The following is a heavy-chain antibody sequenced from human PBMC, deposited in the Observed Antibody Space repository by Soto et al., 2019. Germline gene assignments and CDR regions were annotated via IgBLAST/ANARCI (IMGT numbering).Heavy chain of an antibody. CDR2: IYYSGST. Sequence: WETLSLTCTVSGGSISRYYWSWIRQPPGKGLEWIGYIYYSGSTNYNPSLKSRVTISVDTSKNQFSLKLSSVTAADTAVYYCAIGSALLASIVFWGQGTLGSVST. D-gene: IGHD2-8*02. CDR1: GGSISRYY. CDR3: AIGSALLASIVF. V-gene: IGHV4-59*01. J-gene: IGHJ4*02.